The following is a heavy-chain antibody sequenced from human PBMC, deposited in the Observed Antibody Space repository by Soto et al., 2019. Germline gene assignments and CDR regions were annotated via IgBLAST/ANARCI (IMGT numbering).Heavy chain of an antibody. J-gene: IGHJ4*02. CDR3: AHRAYYYGSVSYYTH. CDR2: IYWDDDK. CDR1: GFSLTTREVG. D-gene: IGHD3-10*01. Sequence: ESGPTLVNPTQTLTLTCTFSGFSLTTREVGVGWIRQPPGKALEWLALIYWDDDKRYRPSLKSRLTIVKDTSKNLVILIMTNMDPEDTATYYCAHRAYYYGSVSYYTHCGQGILVTVS. V-gene: IGHV2-5*02.